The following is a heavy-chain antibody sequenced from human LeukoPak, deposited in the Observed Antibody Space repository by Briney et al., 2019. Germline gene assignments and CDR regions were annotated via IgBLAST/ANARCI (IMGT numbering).Heavy chain of an antibody. CDR3: ANDGIAGADSSPFDN. J-gene: IGHJ4*02. Sequence: GGSLRLSCATAGFSFSSYGMSWVRQAPGQGRGLVSVVRTSGSSKYYADSVKGRFTLSTDNSDTTMYLHINRLSAEDTAVSYCANDGIAGADSSPFDNWGQGTLVTVSS. D-gene: IGHD6-13*01. CDR2: VRTSGSSK. CDR1: GFSFSSYG. V-gene: IGHV3-23*01.